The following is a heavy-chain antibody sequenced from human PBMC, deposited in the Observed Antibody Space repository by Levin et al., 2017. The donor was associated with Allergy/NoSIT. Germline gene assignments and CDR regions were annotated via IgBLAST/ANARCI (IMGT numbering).Heavy chain of an antibody. J-gene: IGHJ4*02. CDR1: CGSIRNTY. CDR3: AREEVAGGRYFDY. Sequence: SQTLSLPCIVSCGSIRNTYYNWLRQPAGKGLEWIGRIYTSGTTNYNPSLKSRVAMSVDTSKNQFSLKLTSVTAADTAVYYCAREEVAGGRYFDYWGQGTLVTVSS. CDR2: IYTSGTT. D-gene: IGHD6-19*01. V-gene: IGHV4-4*07.